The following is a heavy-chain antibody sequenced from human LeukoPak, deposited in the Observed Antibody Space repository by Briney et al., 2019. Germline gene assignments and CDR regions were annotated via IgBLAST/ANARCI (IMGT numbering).Heavy chain of an antibody. D-gene: IGHD2-2*01. V-gene: IGHV4-61*02. J-gene: IGHJ5*02. CDR3: ARETVVVSWFDP. CDR2: IYTSGST. Sequence: SQTLSLTCTVSGGSISSASYYWSWIRQPAGKGLEWIGRIYTSGSTNYNPSLKSRVTISVDTSKNQFSLKLSSVTAADTAVYYCARETVVVSWFDPWGQGTLVTVSS. CDR1: GGSISSASYY.